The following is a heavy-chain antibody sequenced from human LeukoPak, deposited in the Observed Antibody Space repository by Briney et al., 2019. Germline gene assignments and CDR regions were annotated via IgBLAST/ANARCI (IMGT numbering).Heavy chain of an antibody. V-gene: IGHV3-7*03. CDR1: GFTFITYW. Sequence: PGGSLRLSCAASGFTFITYWMSWVRQAPGKGLERVANIKQDVSEKYYVDSVKGRFTISRDNSKNTLYLQMNSLRAEDTAVYYCARYGSYHYDSSGYFGYWGQGTLVTVSS. J-gene: IGHJ4*02. CDR3: ARYGSYHYDSSGYFGY. D-gene: IGHD3-22*01. CDR2: IKQDVSEK.